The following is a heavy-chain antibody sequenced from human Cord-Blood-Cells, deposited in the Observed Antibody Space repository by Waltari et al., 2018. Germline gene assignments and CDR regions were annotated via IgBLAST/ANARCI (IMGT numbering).Heavy chain of an antibody. CDR2: IYYSGST. CDR3: AGGCSSTSCYNWFDP. D-gene: IGHD2-2*01. V-gene: IGHV4-30-4*08. J-gene: IGHJ5*02. CDR1: GGSISSGDYY. Sequence: QVQLQESGPGLVKPSQTLSLTCTVSGGSISSGDYYWSWIRQPPGKGLEWIGYIYYSGSTYDHPSHKSRVTISVDTSKNQFSLKLSSVTAADTAVYYCAGGCSSTSCYNWFDPWGQGTLVTVSS.